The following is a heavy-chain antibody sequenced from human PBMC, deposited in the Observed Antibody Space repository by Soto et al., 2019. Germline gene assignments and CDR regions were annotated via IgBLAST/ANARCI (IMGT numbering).Heavy chain of an antibody. Sequence: QVQLVQSGAEVKKPGSSVKVSCKASGGTFSSYGISWVRQAPGQGLEWMGGIIPMFGTAAHYAQKFQGRVTITADKSTSTVYIGLSSLRSEDTAVYYCAREKEMATIIFDYWGQGTLVTVSS. J-gene: IGHJ4*02. D-gene: IGHD5-12*01. V-gene: IGHV1-69*06. CDR1: GGTFSSYG. CDR2: IIPMFGTAA. CDR3: AREKEMATIIFDY.